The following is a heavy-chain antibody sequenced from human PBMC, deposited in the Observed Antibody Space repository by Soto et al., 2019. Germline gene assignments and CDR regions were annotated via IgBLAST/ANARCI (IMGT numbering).Heavy chain of an antibody. CDR1: GGSFSGYY. V-gene: IGHV4-34*01. Sequence: QVQLQQWGAGLLKPSETLSLTCAVYGGSFSGYYWSWIRQPPGKGLEWIGEINHSGSTNYNPSLKSRVTISVDTSKNQCSLKLSSVTAADTAVYYCARVFCSGGSCTYYFDYWGQGTLVTVSS. CDR3: ARVFCSGGSCTYYFDY. CDR2: INHSGST. D-gene: IGHD2-15*01. J-gene: IGHJ4*02.